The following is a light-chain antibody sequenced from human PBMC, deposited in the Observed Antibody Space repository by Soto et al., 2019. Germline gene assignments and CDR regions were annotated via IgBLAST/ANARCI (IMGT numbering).Light chain of an antibody. Sequence: QSVLTQPPSASGSPGQSVTISCTGTSSDVGGYNYVSWYQQHPGKAPKLIIYEVSKRPSGVPDRFSGSKSGNTASLTVSGHQAEDEAHYYCISYALTAYVFGTGTKLTVL. V-gene: IGLV2-8*01. CDR3: ISYALTAYV. CDR2: EVS. CDR1: SSDVGGYNY. J-gene: IGLJ1*01.